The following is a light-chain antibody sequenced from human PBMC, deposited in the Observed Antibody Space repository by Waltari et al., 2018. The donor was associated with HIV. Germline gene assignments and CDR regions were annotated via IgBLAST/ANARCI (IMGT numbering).Light chain of an antibody. CDR1: SSNIGANA. V-gene: IGLV1-44*01. CDR2: SDN. J-gene: IGLJ2*01. CDR3: AAWDDSLNGVV. Sequence: QSVLSQSPSASATPGQRVTISCSGSSSNIGANAVRWYHQVPGTAPKLLIYSDNQRPSGVPDRFSGSKSGTSASLAISGLQSEDEADYYCAAWDDSLNGVVFGGGTKMTVL.